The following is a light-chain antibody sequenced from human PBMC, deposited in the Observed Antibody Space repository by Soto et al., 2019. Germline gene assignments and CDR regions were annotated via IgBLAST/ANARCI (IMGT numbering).Light chain of an antibody. V-gene: IGLV2-14*01. CDR3: TSYTSTSTLV. CDR1: SNDIGANDY. CDR2: EAA. Sequence: QSALTQPASVAGSPGQSITISCTGTSNDIGANDYVSWYQHHPGQAPKILIYEAANRPSGVSHRFSGSKSGNTASLTISGLQAADEADYFCTSYTSTSTLVFGGGTKLTVL. J-gene: IGLJ2*01.